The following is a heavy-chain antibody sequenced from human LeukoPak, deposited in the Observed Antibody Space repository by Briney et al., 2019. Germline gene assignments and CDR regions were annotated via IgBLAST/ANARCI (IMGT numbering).Heavy chain of an antibody. Sequence: GGSLRLSCAASGFTFSSYGMHWVRQAPGKGLEWVAVISYDGSNKYYADSVKGRFTISRDNSKNTPYLQMNSLRAEDTAVYYCAKDYAQWLNSFLFDYWGQGTLVTVSS. D-gene: IGHD6-19*01. V-gene: IGHV3-30*18. J-gene: IGHJ4*02. CDR3: AKDYAQWLNSFLFDY. CDR2: ISYDGSNK. CDR1: GFTFSSYG.